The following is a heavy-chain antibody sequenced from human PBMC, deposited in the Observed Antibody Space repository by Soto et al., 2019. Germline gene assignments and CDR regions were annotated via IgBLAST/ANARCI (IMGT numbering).Heavy chain of an antibody. J-gene: IGHJ5*02. Sequence: QVQLVQSGAEVKKPGSSVKVSCKASGGTFSSYTISWVRQAPGQGLEWMGRIIPILGIANYAQKFQGRVTITADKYTSTAYMKLSSLRSEDTAVYYCARDEGGCRGGSCYSGWFDPWGQGTLVTVSS. D-gene: IGHD2-15*01. CDR3: ARDEGGCRGGSCYSGWFDP. CDR1: GGTFSSYT. CDR2: IIPILGIA. V-gene: IGHV1-69*08.